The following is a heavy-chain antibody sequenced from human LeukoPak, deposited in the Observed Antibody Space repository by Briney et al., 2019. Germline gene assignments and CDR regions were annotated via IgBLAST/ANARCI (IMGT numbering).Heavy chain of an antibody. Sequence: ASVKVSCKASGYTFTSSGISWVRQAPGQGLEWMGWIDAYNGNTNYAQKLQGRVTMTTDTSTTTAYMELRSLRLDDTAVYYRARAGSYSYMDVWGKGTTVTVSS. CDR1: GYTFTSSG. CDR3: ARAGSYSYMDV. J-gene: IGHJ6*03. CDR2: IDAYNGNT. V-gene: IGHV1-18*01. D-gene: IGHD1-1*01.